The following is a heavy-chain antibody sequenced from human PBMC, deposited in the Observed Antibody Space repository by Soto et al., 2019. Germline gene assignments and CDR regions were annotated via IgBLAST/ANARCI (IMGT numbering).Heavy chain of an antibody. J-gene: IGHJ4*02. CDR2: INVGNGDT. Sequence: GASVEVSCTASGFTFTSHTMHWVRQAPGQSLEWMGWINVGNGDTKYSQKFQGRVTITRDTSASTAYVELSSLTSEDTAVYYCARQPQLGAFDYWGQGALVTVSS. CDR1: GFTFTSHT. D-gene: IGHD1-1*01. V-gene: IGHV1-3*01. CDR3: ARQPQLGAFDY.